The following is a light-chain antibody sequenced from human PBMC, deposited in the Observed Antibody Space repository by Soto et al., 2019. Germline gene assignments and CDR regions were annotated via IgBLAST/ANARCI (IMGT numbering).Light chain of an antibody. Sequence: EIVMTQFPATLSVSPGEGATLSCRASQSVSSDLAWYQQKTGQAPRLLIYGASTRATGIPARFSGSGSGTEFTLTISSLQSEDFAVYYCQQYNNGPRTFGQGTKVEIK. CDR2: GAS. V-gene: IGKV3-15*01. J-gene: IGKJ1*01. CDR3: QQYNNGPRT. CDR1: QSVSSD.